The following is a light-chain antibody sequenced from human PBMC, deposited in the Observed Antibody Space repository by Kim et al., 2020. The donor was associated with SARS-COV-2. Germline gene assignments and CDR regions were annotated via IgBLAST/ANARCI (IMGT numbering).Light chain of an antibody. CDR1: QDISNY. Sequence: DIQMTQSPSSLSASVGDRVTITCQASQDISNYLNWYQQKPGKAPKLLIYDASNLETGVPSRFGGSGSGTDFTFSISSLQTEDTATYYCQQYDILPITFGQGTRLEIK. CDR2: DAS. CDR3: QQYDILPIT. V-gene: IGKV1-33*01. J-gene: IGKJ5*01.